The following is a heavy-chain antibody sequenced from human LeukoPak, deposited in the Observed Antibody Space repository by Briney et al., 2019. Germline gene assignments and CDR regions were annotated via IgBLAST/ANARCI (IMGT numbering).Heavy chain of an antibody. CDR2: IYYSGST. V-gene: IGHV4-59*01. D-gene: IGHD3-3*01. CDR1: GGSISSYY. J-gene: IGHJ4*02. CDR3: ARVDTSTYDFWSGYYVPAGFDY. Sequence: SETLSLTCTVSGGSISSYYWSWIRQPPGKGLEWIGYIYYSGSTNYNPSLKSRVTISVDTSKNQFSLKLNSVTAADTAVYYCARVDTSTYDFWSGYYVPAGFDYWGQGTLVTVSS.